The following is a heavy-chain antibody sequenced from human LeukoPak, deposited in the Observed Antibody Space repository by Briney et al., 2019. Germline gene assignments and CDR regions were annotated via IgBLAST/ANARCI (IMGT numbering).Heavy chain of an antibody. Sequence: SETLSLTCTVSGGSISSDSYYWSWIRQPAGKGLEWIGRIYTSGSTNYNPSLKSRVTISADTSKNQFSLNLSSVTAADTAVFYCARTYRRYCSGGSCYSSIYYYYMDVWGKWTTVTVSS. J-gene: IGHJ6*03. V-gene: IGHV4-61*02. CDR3: ARTYRRYCSGGSCYSSIYYYYMDV. CDR1: GGSISSDSYY. CDR2: IYTSGST. D-gene: IGHD2-15*01.